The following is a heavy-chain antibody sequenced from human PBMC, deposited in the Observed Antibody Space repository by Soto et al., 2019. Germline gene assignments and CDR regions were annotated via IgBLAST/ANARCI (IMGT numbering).Heavy chain of an antibody. D-gene: IGHD5-12*01. Sequence: SETLSLTCAVSGGSISSGGYSWSWIRQPPGKGLEWIGYIYHSGSTYYNPSLKSRVTISVDRSKNQFSLTLSSVTAADTAVYYCASSDGYNRPFDYWGQGTMVTVYS. J-gene: IGHJ4*02. CDR2: IYHSGST. CDR3: ASSDGYNRPFDY. V-gene: IGHV4-30-2*01. CDR1: GGSISSGGYS.